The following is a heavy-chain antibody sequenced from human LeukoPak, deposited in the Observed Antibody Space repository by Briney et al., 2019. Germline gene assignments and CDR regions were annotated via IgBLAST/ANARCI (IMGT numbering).Heavy chain of an antibody. CDR1: GFTFDDYG. Sequence: PGGSLRLSCAASGFTFDDYGMSWVRQAPGKGLEWVSSISSSSSYIYYADSVKGRFTISRDNAKNSLYLQMNSLRAEDTAVYYCARDLSSSGWYYFDYWGQGTLVTVSS. J-gene: IGHJ4*02. D-gene: IGHD6-19*01. V-gene: IGHV3-21*01. CDR2: ISSSSSYI. CDR3: ARDLSSSGWYYFDY.